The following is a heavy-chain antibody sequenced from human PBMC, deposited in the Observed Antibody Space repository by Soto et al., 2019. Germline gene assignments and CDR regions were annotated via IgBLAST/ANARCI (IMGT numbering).Heavy chain of an antibody. CDR2: IRGSGDTT. V-gene: IGHV3-23*01. J-gene: IGHJ4*02. Sequence: QPGGSLRLSCAASGFTFSTYAMSWVRQAPGKGLEWVSAIRGSGDTTYYADPVKGRFTISRDNSKNTLYLQMNSLRAEDTAVFYCAKDGGGGFIAGIDYWGQGTLVTVSS. CDR1: GFTFSTYA. D-gene: IGHD3-16*01. CDR3: AKDGGGGFIAGIDY.